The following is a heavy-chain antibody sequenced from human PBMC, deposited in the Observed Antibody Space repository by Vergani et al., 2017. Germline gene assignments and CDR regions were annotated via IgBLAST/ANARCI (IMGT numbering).Heavy chain of an antibody. J-gene: IGHJ4*02. V-gene: IGHV3-33*01. Sequence: VQLVESGGGLVQPGRSLRLSCAASGFTFSSYGMHWVRQAPGKGLEWVAVIWYDGSNKYYADSVKGRFTISRDNSKNTLYLQMNSLRAEDTAVYYCARDFDYGDYFDYWGQGTLVTVSS. CDR3: ARDFDYGDYFDY. D-gene: IGHD4-17*01. CDR2: IWYDGSNK. CDR1: GFTFSSYG.